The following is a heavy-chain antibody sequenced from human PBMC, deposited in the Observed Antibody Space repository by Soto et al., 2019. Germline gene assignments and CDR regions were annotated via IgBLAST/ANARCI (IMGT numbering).Heavy chain of an antibody. CDR3: ARANSSTWYKLEYKWFDP. J-gene: IGHJ5*02. Sequence: SETLSLTCTVSGASINDYYWSWIRQTPGKGLEWVGFMYYSETTKYNPSLKGRVNMSLDTSKNQVSLHLKSVTAAYTAVYYCARANSSTWYKLEYKWFDPWGQGTLVTVSS. V-gene: IGHV4-59*01. CDR1: GASINDYY. D-gene: IGHD6-13*01. CDR2: MYYSETT.